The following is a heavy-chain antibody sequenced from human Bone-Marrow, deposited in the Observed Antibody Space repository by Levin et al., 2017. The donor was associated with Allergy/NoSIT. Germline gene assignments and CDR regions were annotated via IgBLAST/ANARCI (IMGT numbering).Heavy chain of an antibody. CDR3: ASGGDSPST. J-gene: IGHJ5*02. D-gene: IGHD4-23*01. CDR2: IYSDGST. CDR1: GFTVSNNY. Sequence: LTCAVSGFTVSNNYISWVRQAPGKGLEWVSVIYSDGSTYYTDSAKGRFTISRDNSKNTVYLQMNSLTTEDTAVYYCASGGDSPSTWGQGTLVTVSS. V-gene: IGHV3-66*01.